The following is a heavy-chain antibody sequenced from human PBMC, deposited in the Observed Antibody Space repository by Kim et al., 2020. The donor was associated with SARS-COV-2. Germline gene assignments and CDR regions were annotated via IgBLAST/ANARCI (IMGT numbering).Heavy chain of an antibody. D-gene: IGHD3-10*01. Sequence: SETLSLTCTVSGGSISSSSYYWGWIRQPPGKGLEWIGSIYYSGSTYYNPSLKSRVTISVDTSKNQFSLKLSSVTAADTAVYYCARVVGYGSGLYYFDYWGQGTLVTVSS. V-gene: IGHV4-39*07. CDR1: GGSISSSSYY. CDR3: ARVVGYGSGLYYFDY. CDR2: IYYSGST. J-gene: IGHJ4*02.